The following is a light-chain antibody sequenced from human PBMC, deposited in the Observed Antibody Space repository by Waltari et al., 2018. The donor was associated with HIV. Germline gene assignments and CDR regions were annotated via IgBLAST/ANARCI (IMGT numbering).Light chain of an antibody. V-gene: IGLV3-21*04. J-gene: IGLJ3*02. CDR1: DIGTKS. Sequence: SYVLTQPPSVSVAPGKTATFTCGGADIGTKSVHWCRQKPGQAPVVVIFADSDRPSGIPERISGSNSGNMATLTISRVEAGDEADYYCQVWDSRSDHWVFGGGTKLTVL. CDR2: ADS. CDR3: QVWDSRSDHWV.